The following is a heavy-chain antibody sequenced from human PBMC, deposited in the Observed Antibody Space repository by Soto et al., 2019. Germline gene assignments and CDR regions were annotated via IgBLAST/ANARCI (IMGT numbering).Heavy chain of an antibody. J-gene: IGHJ4*02. CDR1: GGSITSYY. Sequence: SETLSLTCTASGGSITSYYRSWIRQPPGKGLEWIGYIYYSGSTNYNPSLKSRVTISVDTSKNQFSLKLSSVTAADTAVYYCARGRKYYYDSSPFDYWGQGTLVTV. D-gene: IGHD3-22*01. CDR2: IYYSGST. V-gene: IGHV4-59*01. CDR3: ARGRKYYYDSSPFDY.